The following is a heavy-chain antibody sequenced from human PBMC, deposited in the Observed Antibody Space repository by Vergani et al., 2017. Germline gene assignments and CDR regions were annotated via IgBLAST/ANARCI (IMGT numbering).Heavy chain of an antibody. CDR2: IYHSGST. D-gene: IGHD2-21*02. V-gene: IGHV4-4*02. Sequence: QVQLQESGPGLVKPSGTLSLTCAVSGGSISSSNWWSWVRQPPGKGLEWIGEIYHSGSTNYNPSLKSRVTISVDKSKNQFSLKLSSVTAADTAVYYCARAQPLSDFHYYYGMDVWGQGTTVTVSS. J-gene: IGHJ6*02. CDR1: GGSISSSNW. CDR3: ARAQPLSDFHYYYGMDV.